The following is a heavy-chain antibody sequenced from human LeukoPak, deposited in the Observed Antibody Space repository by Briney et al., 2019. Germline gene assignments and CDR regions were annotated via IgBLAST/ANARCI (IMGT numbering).Heavy chain of an antibody. CDR1: SGSISGYY. CDR3: ARGSRGYFDY. V-gene: IGHV4-59*01. D-gene: IGHD6-13*01. Sequence: PSETLSLTCIVSSGSISGYYWTWMRQPPGKGLEWIGYISDNGSPSYNPSLKSRVTISVATSKTQLSLRLTSVTAADTAVYYCARGSRGYFDYWGQGTLVTVSS. J-gene: IGHJ4*02. CDR2: ISDNGSP.